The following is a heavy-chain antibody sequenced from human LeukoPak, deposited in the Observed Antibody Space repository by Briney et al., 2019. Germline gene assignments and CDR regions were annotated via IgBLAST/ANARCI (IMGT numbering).Heavy chain of an antibody. Sequence: GGSLRLSCAASGFTFSSYAMSWVRQAPGKGLEWVSAISGSGGSTYYADSVKGRFTISRDNSKSTLYLQMNSLRAEDTAVYYCAKDDSSSWYALDYWGQGTLVTVSS. CDR2: ISGSGGST. CDR3: AKDDSSSWYALDY. CDR1: GFTFSSYA. J-gene: IGHJ4*02. D-gene: IGHD6-13*01. V-gene: IGHV3-23*01.